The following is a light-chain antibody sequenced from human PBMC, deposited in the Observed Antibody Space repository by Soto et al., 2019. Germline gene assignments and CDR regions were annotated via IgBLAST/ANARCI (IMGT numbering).Light chain of an antibody. CDR2: EVT. J-gene: IGLJ1*01. V-gene: IGLV2-14*01. CDR3: SSYASSRSYV. Sequence: QSSVTQPATVSGSPGQSITISCPGTSSDVGGYNHVSLDQIQPGKAPKLTIHEVTSRPSGVSYRFSGSKSRNSTSLTLSGLQAEDEADYYCSSYASSRSYVFGGGTKVTVL. CDR1: SSDVGGYNH.